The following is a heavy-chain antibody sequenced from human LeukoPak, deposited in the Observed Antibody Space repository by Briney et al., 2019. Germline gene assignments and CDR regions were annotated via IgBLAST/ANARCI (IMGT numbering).Heavy chain of an antibody. CDR2: ISGSGAST. V-gene: IGHV3-23*01. J-gene: IGHJ4*02. Sequence: GGSLRLSCAASGLSFSSFVMSWVRQAPGKGLEWVSAISGSGASTYYPASMKGRFTISRGHSKHTLYLQMDSLRAEDTGLYYCAKDFISQLVPRGSDYWGEGTLVSVSS. CDR3: AKDFISQLVPRGSDY. D-gene: IGHD6-13*01. CDR1: GLSFSSFV.